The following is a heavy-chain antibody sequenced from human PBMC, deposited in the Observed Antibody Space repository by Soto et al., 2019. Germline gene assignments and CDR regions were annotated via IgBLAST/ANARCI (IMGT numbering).Heavy chain of an antibody. CDR1: GGTFSSYA. CDR2: IIPIFGTA. D-gene: IGHD2-15*01. Sequence: SVKVSCKASGGTFSSYAISWVRQAPGQGLEWMGGIIPIFGTANYAQKFQGRVTITADESTSTAYMELSSLRSEDTAVYYCASHGYCSGGSCFTRSYWYFDLWGRGTLVTVSS. CDR3: ASHGYCSGGSCFTRSYWYFDL. V-gene: IGHV1-69*13. J-gene: IGHJ2*01.